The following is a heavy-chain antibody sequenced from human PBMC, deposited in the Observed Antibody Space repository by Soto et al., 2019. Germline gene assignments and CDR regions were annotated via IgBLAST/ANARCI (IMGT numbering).Heavy chain of an antibody. Sequence: VAVMSYDGSSKYYADSVKGRFTISRDNSKNTLYLQMSSLRVEDTAVYYCAKDPGPVGATPYGMDVWGQGTTDTVSS. D-gene: IGHD1-26*01. V-gene: IGHV3-30*18. CDR3: AKDPGPVGATPYGMDV. CDR2: MSYDGSSK. J-gene: IGHJ6*02.